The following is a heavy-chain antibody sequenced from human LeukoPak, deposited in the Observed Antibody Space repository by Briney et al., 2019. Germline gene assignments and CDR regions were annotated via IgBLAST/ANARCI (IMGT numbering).Heavy chain of an antibody. V-gene: IGHV4-4*02. CDR1: GASIISSNW. CDR2: ISHSGST. J-gene: IGHJ4*02. D-gene: IGHD4-23*01. CDR3: ARDAWTTVVTPLIL. Sequence: SETLSLTCAVSGASIISSNWWSWVRQPPGKGLEWIGEISHSGSTNYNPSLKSRLTISVDKSKNQFSLSLSSVTAADTAVYYCARDAWTTVVTPLILRGQGTLVTVSS.